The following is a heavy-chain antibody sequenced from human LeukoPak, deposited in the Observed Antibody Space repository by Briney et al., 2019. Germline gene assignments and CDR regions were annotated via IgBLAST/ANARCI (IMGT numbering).Heavy chain of an antibody. D-gene: IGHD3-9*01. CDR3: AKEGLHYDILTGSIYYYGMDV. Sequence: PGRSLRLSCAASGFTFSSYGMHWVRQAPGKGLEWVAVISYDGSNKYYADSVKGRFTISRDNSKNTLYLQMNSLRAEDTAVYYCAKEGLHYDILTGSIYYYGMDVWGQGTTVTVFS. J-gene: IGHJ6*02. CDR1: GFTFSSYG. V-gene: IGHV3-30*18. CDR2: ISYDGSNK.